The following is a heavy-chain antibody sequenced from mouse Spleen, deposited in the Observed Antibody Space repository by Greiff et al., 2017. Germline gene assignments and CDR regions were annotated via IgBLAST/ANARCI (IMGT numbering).Heavy chain of an antibody. J-gene: IGHJ4*01. CDR1: GYTFTDYY. V-gene: IGHV1-76*01. CDR3: ARSGLLRPYYAMDY. Sequence: VQLQQSGAELVRPGASVKLSCKASGYTFTDYYINWVKQRPGQGLEWIARIYPGSGNTYYNEKFKGKATLTAEKSSSTAYMQLSSLTSEDSAVYFCARSGLLRPYYAMDYWGQGTSVTVSS. D-gene: IGHD2-3*01. CDR2: IYPGSGNT.